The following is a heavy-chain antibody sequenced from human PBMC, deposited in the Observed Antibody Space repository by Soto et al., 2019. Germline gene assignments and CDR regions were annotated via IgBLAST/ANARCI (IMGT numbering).Heavy chain of an antibody. CDR1: DDSISTYY. Sequence: LSLTCTVSDDSISTYYWGWIRQPPGKGLEWIGYIFYTGTTKYNPSLKSRVTISLDTSKNQFSLKLSSVTAADTAVYYCARHYPIGHNWNDYDYWGQGTLVTVSS. J-gene: IGHJ4*02. D-gene: IGHD1-1*01. CDR2: IFYTGTT. V-gene: IGHV4-59*08. CDR3: ARHYPIGHNWNDYDY.